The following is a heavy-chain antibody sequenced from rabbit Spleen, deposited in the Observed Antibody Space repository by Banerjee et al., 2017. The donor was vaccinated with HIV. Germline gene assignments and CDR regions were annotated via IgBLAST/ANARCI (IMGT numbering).Heavy chain of an antibody. Sequence: QQQLEESGGGLVKPGGTLTLTCKASGVDFSTYHYICWVRQAPGKGLELIACIFTSGGRTWYASWAKGRFTIAKSSATAVALQMTSLTVAVTATYFGVRRAIGVDWAMDLWGQGTLVTVS. CDR2: IFTSGGRT. D-gene: IGHD3-1*01. J-gene: IGHJ3*01. CDR3: VRRAIGVDWAMDL. CDR1: GVDFSTYHY. V-gene: IGHV1S43*01.